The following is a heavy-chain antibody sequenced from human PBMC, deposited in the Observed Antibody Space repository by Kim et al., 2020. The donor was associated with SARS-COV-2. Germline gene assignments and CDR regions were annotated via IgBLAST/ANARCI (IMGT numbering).Heavy chain of an antibody. CDR3: ARRVLYYGSGSSNPNNWFDP. CDR1: GGSISSSSYY. CDR2: IYYSGST. D-gene: IGHD3-10*01. J-gene: IGHJ5*02. V-gene: IGHV4-39*01. Sequence: SETLSLTCTVSGGSISSSSYYWGWIRQPPGKGLEWIGSIYYSGSTYYNPSLKSRVTISVDTSKNQFSLKLSSVTAADTAVYYCARRVLYYGSGSSNPNNWFDPWGQGTLVTVSS.